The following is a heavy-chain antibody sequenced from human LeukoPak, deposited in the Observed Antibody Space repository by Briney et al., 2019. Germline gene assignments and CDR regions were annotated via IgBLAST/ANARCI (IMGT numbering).Heavy chain of an antibody. CDR1: GFTFSTYW. Sequence: PGGSLRLSCAASGFTFSTYWMTWVRQAPGKGLEWVAVISYDGSNKYYADSVKGRFTISRDNSKNTLYLQMNSLRAEDTAVYYCARESSEGFDYWGQGTLVTVSS. CDR2: ISYDGSNK. V-gene: IGHV3-30-3*01. J-gene: IGHJ4*02. D-gene: IGHD3-16*02. CDR3: ARESSEGFDY.